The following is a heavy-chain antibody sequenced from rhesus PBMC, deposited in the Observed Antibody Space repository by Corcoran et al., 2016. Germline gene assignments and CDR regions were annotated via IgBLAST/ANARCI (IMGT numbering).Heavy chain of an antibody. D-gene: IGHD3-28*01. J-gene: IGHJ2*01. CDR2: FSWSGGST. CDR3: ARAPYYDSGYFGWYFDL. Sequence: EVQLVESGGGVVQPGGSLRLSCAASGFTFDDYAMHWVRQAPGKGLEWVSGFSWSGGSTYDADSVKGHFTSSRDNAKNSLYLQMGSLRAEDTALYYCARAPYYDSGYFGWYFDLWGPGTPITISS. CDR1: GFTFDDYA. V-gene: IGHV3-201*01.